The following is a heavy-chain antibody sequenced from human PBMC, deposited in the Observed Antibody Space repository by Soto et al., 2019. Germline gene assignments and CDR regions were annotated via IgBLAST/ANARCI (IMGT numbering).Heavy chain of an antibody. V-gene: IGHV1-69*08. CDR3: AREPYSSSWYRFDP. CDR2: IIPILGIA. Sequence: QVQLVQSGAEVKKPGSSVKVSCKASGGTSSSYTISWVRQAPGQGLEWMGRIIPILGIANYAQKFQGRVTITADKSTSTAYMELSSLRSEDTAVYYCAREPYSSSWYRFDPWGQGTLVTVSS. D-gene: IGHD6-13*01. CDR1: GGTSSSYT. J-gene: IGHJ5*02.